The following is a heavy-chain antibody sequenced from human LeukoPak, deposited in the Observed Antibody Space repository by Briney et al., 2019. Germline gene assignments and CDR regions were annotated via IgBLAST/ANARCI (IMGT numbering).Heavy chain of an antibody. D-gene: IGHD3-10*01. CDR1: GASIRSYY. Sequence: SETLSLTCGVSGASIRSYYWSWIRQSPGKGLEWIGFISYSGTTNHNPSLKSRVTISLDTSKSQFSLKLSSVTAADTAVYYCARAWFGELVFDYWGQGTLVTVSS. V-gene: IGHV4-59*01. CDR2: ISYSGTT. J-gene: IGHJ4*02. CDR3: ARAWFGELVFDY.